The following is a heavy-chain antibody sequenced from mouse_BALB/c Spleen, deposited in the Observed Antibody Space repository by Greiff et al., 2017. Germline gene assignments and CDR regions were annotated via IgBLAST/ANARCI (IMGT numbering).Heavy chain of an antibody. CDR2: IDTSDSYT. Sequence: VQLQQPGAELVMPGASVKMSCKASGYTFTDYWMHWVKQRPGQGLEWIGAIDTSDSYTSYNQKFKGKATLTVDESSSTAYMQLSSLTSEDSAVYYCAREGRQNYAMDYWGQGTSVTVSS. V-gene: IGHV1-69*01. CDR1: GYTFTDYW. CDR3: AREGRQNYAMDY. D-gene: IGHD2-14*01. J-gene: IGHJ4*01.